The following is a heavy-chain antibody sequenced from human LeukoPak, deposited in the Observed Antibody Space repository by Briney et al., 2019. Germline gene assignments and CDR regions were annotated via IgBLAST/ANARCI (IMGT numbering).Heavy chain of an antibody. Sequence: GGSLRLSCAASGFTFSSYWMHWVRQAPGKGLVWVSRINTDGSSTSYADSVKGRFTISRDNAKNSLYLQMNSLRAEDTALYHCARVGVGATWFDYYYYYMDVWGKGTTVTVSS. J-gene: IGHJ6*03. V-gene: IGHV3-74*01. CDR2: INTDGSST. D-gene: IGHD1-26*01. CDR1: GFTFSSYW. CDR3: ARVGVGATWFDYYYYYMDV.